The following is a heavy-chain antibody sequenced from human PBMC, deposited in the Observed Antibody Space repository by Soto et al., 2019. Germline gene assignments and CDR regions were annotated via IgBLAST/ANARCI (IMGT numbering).Heavy chain of an antibody. Sequence: GAAVKVSCKGSGHTFTGYYVHWVGRARGEGLEGMGGINANGGDTDRAQRFQGGVTMNRDTYVGTAYMELSGLTSDATAEYSCAKGGAIVAAGPSVYLYNAMDVWGQGTTVTVSS. CDR1: GHTFTGYY. J-gene: IGHJ6*02. CDR2: INANGGDT. D-gene: IGHD6-13*01. CDR3: AKGGAIVAAGPSVYLYNAMDV. V-gene: IGHV1-2*02.